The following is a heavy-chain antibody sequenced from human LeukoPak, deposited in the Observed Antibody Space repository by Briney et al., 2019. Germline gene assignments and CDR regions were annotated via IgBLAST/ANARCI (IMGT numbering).Heavy chain of an antibody. CDR2: INHSGST. CDR1: GGSFSGYY. CDR3: AREAGGYSSSGFFDY. J-gene: IGHJ4*02. Sequence: SETLSLTGAVYGGSFSGYYWSWIRQPPGKGLEWIGEINHSGSTNYNPSLKSRVTISVDTSKNQFSLKLSSVTAADTAVYYCAREAGGYSSSGFFDYWGQGTLVTVSS. D-gene: IGHD6-6*01. V-gene: IGHV4-34*01.